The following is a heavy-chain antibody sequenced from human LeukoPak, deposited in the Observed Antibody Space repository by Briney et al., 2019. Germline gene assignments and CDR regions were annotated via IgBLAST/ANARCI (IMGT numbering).Heavy chain of an antibody. Sequence: GASVKVSCKASGYTFTNHYIHWVRQAPGQGLEWMGIITSTGGDTNYAQKFQGRVTMTRDTSTSTVYMELSSLRSEDTAVYYCARDLGYCSGSLCYVGYLDYWGQGILVTVSS. J-gene: IGHJ4*02. CDR3: ARDLGYCSGSLCYVGYLDY. CDR1: GYTFTNHY. CDR2: ITSTGGDT. D-gene: IGHD2-15*01. V-gene: IGHV1-46*01.